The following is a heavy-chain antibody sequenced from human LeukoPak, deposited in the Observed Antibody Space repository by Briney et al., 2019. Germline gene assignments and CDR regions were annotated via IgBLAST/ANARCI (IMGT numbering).Heavy chain of an antibody. CDR1: GFTVSSNY. V-gene: IGHV3-66*01. CDR2: IYSGGST. D-gene: IGHD6-19*01. J-gene: IGHJ3*02. CDR3: ARDRLGIAVAGTNAFDI. Sequence: PGGSLRLSCAASGFTVSSNYMSWVRQAPGKGLEWVSVIYSGGSTYYADSVKGRFTISRDNSKNTLYLQMNSLRAEDTAVYYCARDRLGIAVAGTNAFDIWGQGTMVTVSS.